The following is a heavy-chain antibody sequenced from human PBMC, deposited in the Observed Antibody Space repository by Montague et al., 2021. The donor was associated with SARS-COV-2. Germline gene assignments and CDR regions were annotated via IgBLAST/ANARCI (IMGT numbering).Heavy chain of an antibody. J-gene: IGHJ6*02. Sequence: CAISGDSVSSNSATWNWVRQSPSRGLEWPGRTYYRSKWYNDYAVSVRGRVTINPDISKNQFSLQLNSVTPEDTAIYYCTGGREGNYNVMDVWGQGTTVTVSS. D-gene: IGHD1-1*01. V-gene: IGHV6-1*01. CDR3: TGGREGNYNVMDV. CDR1: GDSVSSNSAT. CDR2: TYYRSKWYN.